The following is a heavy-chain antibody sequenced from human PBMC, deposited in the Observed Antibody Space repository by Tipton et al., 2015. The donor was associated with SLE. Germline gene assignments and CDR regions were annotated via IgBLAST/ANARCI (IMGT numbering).Heavy chain of an antibody. CDR3: ASHDSGWYLGFDY. CDR2: INHSGST. J-gene: IGHJ4*02. V-gene: IGHV4-34*01. D-gene: IGHD6-19*01. CDR1: GGSFSGYY. Sequence: TLSLTCAVYGGSFSGYYWSWIRQPPGKGLEWIGEINHSGSTNYNPSLKSRVTISVDTSKNQFSLRLSSVTAADTAVYYCASHDSGWYLGFDYWGQGTLVTVSS.